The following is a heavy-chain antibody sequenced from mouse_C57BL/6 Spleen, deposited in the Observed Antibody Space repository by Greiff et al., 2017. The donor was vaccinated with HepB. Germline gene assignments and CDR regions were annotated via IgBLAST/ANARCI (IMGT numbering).Heavy chain of an antibody. Sequence: EVQLQESGPGLVKPSQSLSLTCSVTGYSITSGYYWNWIRQFPGNKLEWMGYISYDGSNNYNPSLKNRISITRDTSKNQFFLKLNSVTTEDTATYYCARVPITTVVNWYFDVWGTGTTVTVSS. CDR3: ARVPITTVVNWYFDV. CDR1: GYSITSGYY. D-gene: IGHD1-1*01. V-gene: IGHV3-6*01. J-gene: IGHJ1*03. CDR2: ISYDGSN.